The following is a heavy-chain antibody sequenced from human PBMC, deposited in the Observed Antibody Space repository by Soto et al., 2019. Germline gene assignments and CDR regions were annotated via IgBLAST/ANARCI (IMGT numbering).Heavy chain of an antibody. D-gene: IGHD3-16*01. Sequence: SXTLSLTCAVSGGSISSGGYSWSWIRQPPGKGLEWIGYIYHSGSTYYNPSLKSRVTISVDRSKNQFSLKLSSVTAADTAVYYCARGPPFHWGQGTLVTVSS. CDR3: ARGPPFH. V-gene: IGHV4-30-2*01. CDR1: GGSISSGGYS. CDR2: IYHSGST. J-gene: IGHJ4*02.